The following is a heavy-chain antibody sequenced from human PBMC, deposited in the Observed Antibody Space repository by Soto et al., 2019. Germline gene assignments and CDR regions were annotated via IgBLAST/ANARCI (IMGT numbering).Heavy chain of an antibody. CDR1: GGSISSGGYY. J-gene: IGHJ5*02. V-gene: IGHV4-31*03. CDR2: IYYSGST. Sequence: QVQLQESGPGLVKPSQTLSLTCTVSGGSISSGGYYWSWIRQHPGKGLEWIGYIYYSGSTYYNPSRKRRVTIAVDTSKNQFSLKLGSVTAADTAVYDCATRGGGNGGWFDPWGQGTLVTVSS. CDR3: ATRGGGNGGWFDP. D-gene: IGHD2-15*01.